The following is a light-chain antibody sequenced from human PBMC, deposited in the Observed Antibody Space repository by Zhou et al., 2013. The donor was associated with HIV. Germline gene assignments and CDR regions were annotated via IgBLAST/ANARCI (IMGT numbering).Light chain of an antibody. Sequence: GDRVTITCRASQGISNSVAWYQLKPGKAPTLLIYKASNLQSGVPSRFSGSGSGADFTLTINSLQPEDFATYFCQQSYSVPPTFGQGTKLEI. V-gene: IGKV1-39*01. J-gene: IGKJ2*01. CDR2: KAS. CDR1: QGISNS. CDR3: QQSYSVPPT.